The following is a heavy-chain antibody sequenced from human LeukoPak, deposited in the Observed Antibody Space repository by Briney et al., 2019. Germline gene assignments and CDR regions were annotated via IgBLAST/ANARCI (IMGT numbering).Heavy chain of an antibody. D-gene: IGHD5-24*01. Sequence: ASVKVSCKASGYTFTSYDINWVRQATGQGLEWMGWMNPNSGNTGYAQKFQGRVTITRNTSISTAYMELRSLRSDDTAVYYCARVRDGYNCDYWGQGTLVTVSS. CDR1: GYTFTSYD. CDR3: ARVRDGYNCDY. J-gene: IGHJ4*02. CDR2: MNPNSGNT. V-gene: IGHV1-8*03.